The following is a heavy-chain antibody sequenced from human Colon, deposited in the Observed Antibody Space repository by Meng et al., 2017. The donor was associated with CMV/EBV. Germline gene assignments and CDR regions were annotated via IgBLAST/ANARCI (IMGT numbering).Heavy chain of an antibody. J-gene: IGHJ6*02. V-gene: IGHV1-8*01. CDR3: ARGPPAGYCSSTSCYYYYYGMDV. D-gene: IGHD2-2*01. CDR2: MNPNTGNT. CDR1: GYTSINYD. Sequence: ASVKVSCKASGYTSINYDINWVRQATGQGLEWMGWMNPNTGNTGSAQKFQGRITMTRDTSISTAYMELSSLRSEDTAVYYCARGPPAGYCSSTSCYYYYYGMDVWGQGTTVTVSS.